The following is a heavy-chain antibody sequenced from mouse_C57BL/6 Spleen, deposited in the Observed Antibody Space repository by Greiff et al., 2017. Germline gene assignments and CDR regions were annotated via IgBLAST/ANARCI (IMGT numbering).Heavy chain of an antibody. J-gene: IGHJ2*01. D-gene: IGHD1-1*01. Sequence: VQLQQSGAELARPGASVKLSCKASGYTFPSYGISWVQQRTGQGLEWIGEIYPRSGNTYYNEKFKGKATLTADKSSSTAYMELRRLTSADSAVYFCARGAYYDSSLYYFDYWGQGTTLTVSA. CDR3: ARGAYYDSSLYYFDY. CDR1: GYTFPSYG. V-gene: IGHV1-81*01. CDR2: IYPRSGNT.